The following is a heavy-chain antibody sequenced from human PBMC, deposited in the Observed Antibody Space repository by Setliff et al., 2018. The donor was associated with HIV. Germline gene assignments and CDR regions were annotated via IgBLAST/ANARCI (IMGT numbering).Heavy chain of an antibody. J-gene: IGHJ4*02. CDR1: GDSFTSSW. Sequence: PGESLKISCKGSGDSFTSSWIGWVRQMPGKGLEWMGIINPGDSDTRYSPSFQGQVTISADKSISTAYLQWSSLKASDTAMYYCASLRDGYNPHPDYWGQGTLVTVSS. CDR3: ASLRDGYNPHPDY. CDR2: INPGDSDT. V-gene: IGHV5-51*01. D-gene: IGHD5-12*01.